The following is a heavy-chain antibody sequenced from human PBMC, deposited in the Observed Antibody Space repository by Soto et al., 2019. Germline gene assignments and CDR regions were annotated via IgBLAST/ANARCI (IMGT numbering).Heavy chain of an antibody. V-gene: IGHV1-46*01. J-gene: IGHJ4*02. D-gene: IGHD2-21*02. CDR1: GDTFTDYY. CDR2: VNPSGGHT. CDR3: ARAGHVVVVTAALDY. Sequence: QVQLMQSGAEVKKPGASVKVSCKASGDTFTDYYIHWVRQAPGQGLEWMGTVNPSGGHTTYAQHFLGRVSMTRYTSTSTLYMELTSLTSDDTAIYYCARAGHVVVVTAALDYWGQGTLVTVSS.